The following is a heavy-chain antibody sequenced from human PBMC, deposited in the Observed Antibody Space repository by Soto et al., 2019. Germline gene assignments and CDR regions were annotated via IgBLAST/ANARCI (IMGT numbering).Heavy chain of an antibody. CDR3: AKDVGSGWLYYYYGMDV. V-gene: IGHV3-30*18. J-gene: IGHJ6*02. Sequence: QVQLVESGGGVVQPGRSLRLSCAASGFTFSSYGMHWVRQAPGKGLEWVAVISYDGSNKYYADSVKDRFTISRDNSKNTLYLQMNSLRAEDTAVYYCAKDVGSGWLYYYYGMDVWGQGTTVTVSS. D-gene: IGHD3-22*01. CDR2: ISYDGSNK. CDR1: GFTFSSYG.